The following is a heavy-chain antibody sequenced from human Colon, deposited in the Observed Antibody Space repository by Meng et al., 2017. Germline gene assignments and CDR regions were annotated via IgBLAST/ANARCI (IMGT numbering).Heavy chain of an antibody. D-gene: IGHD3-22*01. CDR2: IWYDGSKE. Sequence: GESLKISRAASGFIFVSYGMHWVRQAPGKGPEWVAFIWYDGSKEYYADSVKGRFTISRDNSKNRLSLQMNSLRPDDTAVYYCARENYYDSSGYCDSWGQGTLVTVSS. CDR3: ARENYYDSSGYCDS. J-gene: IGHJ5*02. V-gene: IGHV3-33*01. CDR1: GFIFVSYG.